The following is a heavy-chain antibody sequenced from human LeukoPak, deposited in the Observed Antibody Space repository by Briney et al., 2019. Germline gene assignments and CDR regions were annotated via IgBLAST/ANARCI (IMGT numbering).Heavy chain of an antibody. CDR1: GFTFTDYN. CDR3: AKAGGQNYYNSYMDV. CDR2: ISSSGETI. Sequence: GGSLRLSCAASGFTFTDYNMIWIRQAPGKGLEWISYISSSGETIYYADSVKGRLTISRDNAKNSLFLQMNSLRAEDTAVYFCAKAGGQNYYNSYMDVWGKGTTVTVS. J-gene: IGHJ6*03. V-gene: IGHV3-11*01. D-gene: IGHD3-16*01.